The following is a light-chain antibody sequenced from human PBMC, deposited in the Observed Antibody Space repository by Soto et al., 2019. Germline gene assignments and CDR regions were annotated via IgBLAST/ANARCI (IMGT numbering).Light chain of an antibody. CDR2: SAS. CDR1: QPISAS. J-gene: IGKJ1*01. Sequence: DIQMTQSPSSLSASVGDRVTITCRASQPISASLNWFQQKPGKAPELLIYSASSFPSGVPSRFSGSGSGTEFTLTINNLQPEDFATYYCHQSYLTPQTFGQGTKVEV. V-gene: IGKV1-39*01. CDR3: HQSYLTPQT.